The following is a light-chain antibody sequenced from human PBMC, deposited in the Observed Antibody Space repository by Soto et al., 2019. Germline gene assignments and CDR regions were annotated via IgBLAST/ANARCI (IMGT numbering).Light chain of an antibody. CDR2: GAS. V-gene: IGKV3D-15*01. CDR3: QQYNNWPPRLT. J-gene: IGKJ4*02. Sequence: EIVMTQSPDTLSVSPGEPVTLSCRASQSVSSYLALYEQKPGQAPRLLIYGASTKAAGIPASFSGSGSGTEFTLTISGLQAEDLASYYCQQYNNWPPRLTFGGGTNVQIK. CDR1: QSVSSY.